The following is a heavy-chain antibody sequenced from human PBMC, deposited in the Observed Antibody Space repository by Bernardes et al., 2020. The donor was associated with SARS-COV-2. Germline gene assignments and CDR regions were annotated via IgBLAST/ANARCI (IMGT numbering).Heavy chain of an antibody. V-gene: IGHV1-2*06. Sequence: ASVQVSCQPSVYTFTDYAIHLVRQAPRHGLEWMGRITPHNCCTVSAQKFQGRVTLTTDTALTTAYMELSRLQSDDPALYYCAREDWHYDDWGQGALVTVAS. D-gene: IGHD1-7*01. CDR1: VYTFTDYA. J-gene: IGHJ4*02. CDR2: ITPHNCCT. CDR3: AREDWHYDD.